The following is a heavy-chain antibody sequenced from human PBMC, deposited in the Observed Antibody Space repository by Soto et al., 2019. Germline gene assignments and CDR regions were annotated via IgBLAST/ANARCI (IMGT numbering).Heavy chain of an antibody. J-gene: IGHJ4*02. CDR1: GGSINSYY. CDR2: IYYSGST. CDR3: ARDSFYDNDLFDY. Sequence: PSETLSLTCTVSGGSINSYYWSWIRQPPGKGLEWIGQIYYSGSTNYNPSLKSRVTISVDTSKNQFSLKLSSVTAADTAVYYCARDSFYDNDLFDYWGQGTLVTVSS. D-gene: IGHD3-22*01. V-gene: IGHV4-59*01.